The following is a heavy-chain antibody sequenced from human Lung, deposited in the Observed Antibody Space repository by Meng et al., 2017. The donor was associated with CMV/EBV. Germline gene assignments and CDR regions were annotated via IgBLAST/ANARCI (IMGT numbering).Heavy chain of an antibody. D-gene: IGHD3-3*01. V-gene: IGHV3-7*01. Sequence: GESXKISCAAPGFTFSSYWMSWVRQAPGKGLEWVANIKQDGSEKYYVDSVKGRFTISRDNAKNSLYLQMNSLRAEDTAVYYCAREGVFGVVIAGYYGMDVWGQRTTVTVSS. CDR2: IKQDGSEK. CDR3: AREGVFGVVIAGYYGMDV. CDR1: GFTFSSYW. J-gene: IGHJ6*01.